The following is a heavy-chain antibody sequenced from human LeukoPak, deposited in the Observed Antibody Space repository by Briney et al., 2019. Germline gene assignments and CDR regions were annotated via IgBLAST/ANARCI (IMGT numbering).Heavy chain of an antibody. CDR3: TRTGGGSCSGGGCYLLYGMDV. CDR1: GFTFSSYA. V-gene: IGHV4-31*02. D-gene: IGHD2-15*01. Sequence: LRLSCAASGFTFSSYAMSWIRQHPGKGLEWIANIYYGGSTYYNPSLESRVTISVDTYTNQLSLKLSSVTAADTAVYFCTRTGGGSCSGGGCYLLYGMDVWGPGTTVTVSS. CDR2: IYYGGST. J-gene: IGHJ6*02.